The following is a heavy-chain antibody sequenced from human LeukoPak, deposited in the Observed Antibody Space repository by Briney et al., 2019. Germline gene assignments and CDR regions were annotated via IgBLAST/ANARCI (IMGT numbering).Heavy chain of an antibody. V-gene: IGHV3-33*01. J-gene: IGHJ5*02. CDR2: IWYDGTNK. CDR3: ARATVTRWFDP. Sequence: GRSLRLSCAASGFAFSSFGMHEVRQAPGKGLEGVAVIWYDGTNKYYADSVKGRFTISRDNSKNTLYLQMNSLRAEDTAVYYCARATVTRWFDPWGQGTLVTVSS. CDR1: GFAFSSFG. D-gene: IGHD4-17*01.